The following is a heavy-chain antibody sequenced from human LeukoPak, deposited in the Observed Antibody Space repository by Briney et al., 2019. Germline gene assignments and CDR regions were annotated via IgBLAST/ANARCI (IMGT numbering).Heavy chain of an antibody. CDR3: ARDTGYCSGGSCYWSYYFDY. J-gene: IGHJ4*02. CDR2: ISYDGSNK. CDR1: GFTFSSYA. V-gene: IGHV3-30*04. Sequence: GRSLRLSCAASGFTFSSYAMHWVRQAPGKGLEWVAVISYDGSNKYYAGSVKGRFTISRDNSKNTLYLQMNSLRAEDTAVYYCARDTGYCSGGSCYWSYYFDYWGQGTLVTVSS. D-gene: IGHD2-15*01.